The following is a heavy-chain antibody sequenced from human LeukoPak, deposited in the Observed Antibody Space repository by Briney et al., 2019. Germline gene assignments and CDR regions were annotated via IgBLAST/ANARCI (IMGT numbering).Heavy chain of an antibody. Sequence: GGSLRLSCAASGFTFSSYAMSWVRQAPGKGLEWVSAISGNGDNTYYADSVKGRFTISGDNSKNTLYLQMNSLRAEDTAVYYCARDWVYYYDSSGYYNLWGQGTLVTVSS. J-gene: IGHJ5*02. CDR1: GFTFSSYA. V-gene: IGHV3-23*01. D-gene: IGHD3-22*01. CDR2: ISGNGDNT. CDR3: ARDWVYYYDSSGYYNL.